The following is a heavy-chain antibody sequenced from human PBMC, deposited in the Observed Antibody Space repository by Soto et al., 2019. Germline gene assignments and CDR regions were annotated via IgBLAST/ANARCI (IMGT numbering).Heavy chain of an antibody. CDR3: ARLTEAVTTFVY. D-gene: IGHD1-1*01. V-gene: IGHV3-7*03. Sequence: GGSLRLSCEASGFALSPYWMSWVRQAPGKGLEWVANINQGGSVKHYVGSVRGRFTISRDNAKNSLFLQMNSLSAEDTAAYFCARLTEAVTTFVYWGQGTPVTVSS. J-gene: IGHJ4*02. CDR2: INQGGSVK. CDR1: GFALSPYW.